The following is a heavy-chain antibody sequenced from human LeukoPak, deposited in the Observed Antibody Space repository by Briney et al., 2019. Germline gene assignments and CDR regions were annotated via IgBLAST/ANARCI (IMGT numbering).Heavy chain of an antibody. CDR1: AGSISSYY. V-gene: IGHV4-59*01. CDR2: IYYSGST. Sequence: PSETLSLTCTVSAGSISSYYWSWIRQPPGKGLEWIGYIYYSGSTNYNPSLKSRVTISVDTSKNQFSLKLSSVTAADTAVYYCARVSSQSYFDYWGQGTLVTVSS. CDR3: ARVSSQSYFDY. J-gene: IGHJ4*02.